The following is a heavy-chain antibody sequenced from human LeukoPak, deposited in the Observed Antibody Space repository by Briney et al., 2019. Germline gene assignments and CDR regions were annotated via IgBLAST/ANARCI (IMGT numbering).Heavy chain of an antibody. J-gene: IGHJ4*02. CDR3: VRGDKADYSDYVM. Sequence: ASVKVSCTASGYSFNNYDINWVRQAPGQGLEWMGWMNPNSGNTGYAQNFRGRVTMTRTTSIKTAYMTLSSLTSDDTAVYYCVRGDKADYSDYVMWGQGTLVTVSP. V-gene: IGHV1-8*01. CDR2: MNPNSGNT. CDR1: GYSFNNYD. D-gene: IGHD4-11*01.